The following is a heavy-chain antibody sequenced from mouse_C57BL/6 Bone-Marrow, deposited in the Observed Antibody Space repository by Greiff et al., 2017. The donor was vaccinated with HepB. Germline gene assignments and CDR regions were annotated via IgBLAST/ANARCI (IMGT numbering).Heavy chain of an antibody. Sequence: QVHVKQPGAELVKPGASVKLSCKASGYTFTSYWMHWVKQRPGRGLEWIGRIDPNSGGTKYNEKFKSKATLTVDKPSSTAYMQLSSLTSEDSAVYYCARGGAFYYDYDVNYFDYWGQGTTLTVSS. CDR1: GYTFTSYW. CDR2: IDPNSGGT. D-gene: IGHD2-4*01. V-gene: IGHV1-72*01. J-gene: IGHJ2*01. CDR3: ARGGAFYYDYDVNYFDY.